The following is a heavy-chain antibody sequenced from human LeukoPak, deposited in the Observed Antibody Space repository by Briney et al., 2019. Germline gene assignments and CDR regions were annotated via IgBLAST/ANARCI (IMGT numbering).Heavy chain of an antibody. Sequence: ASVKVSCKASGYTSTSYGISWVRQAPGQGLEWMGWISAYNGNTNYAQKLQGRVTMTTDTSTSTAYMELRSLRSDDTAVYYCARVTMVRGVITPWHFDYWGQGTLVTVSS. V-gene: IGHV1-18*01. CDR3: ARVTMVRGVITPWHFDY. CDR2: ISAYNGNT. D-gene: IGHD3-10*01. CDR1: GYTSTSYG. J-gene: IGHJ4*02.